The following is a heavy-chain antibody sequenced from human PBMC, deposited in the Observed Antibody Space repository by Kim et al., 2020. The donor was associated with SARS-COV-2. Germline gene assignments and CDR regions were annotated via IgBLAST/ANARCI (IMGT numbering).Heavy chain of an antibody. D-gene: IGHD5-18*01. CDR2: IYSDGSI. CDR1: AFDVSVNY. J-gene: IGHJ2*01. V-gene: IGHV3-53*01. CDR3: ARGWRQRRSDDWYFDL. Sequence: GGSLRLSCAASAFDVSVNYMSWVRQAPGKGLECVSIIYSDGSIHYADSVRGRFTLSRDNYKNTLDLQMNSLRGDDTAPYYCARGWRQRRSDDWYFDLWGRGTLVTVSS.